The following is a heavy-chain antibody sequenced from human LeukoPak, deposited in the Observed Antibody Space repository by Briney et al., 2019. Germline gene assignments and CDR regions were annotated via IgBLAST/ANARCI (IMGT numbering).Heavy chain of an antibody. Sequence: GGSLRLSCAASGFTFSGSAMHWVRQASGKGLEWVGRIRSKANSYATAYAASVKGRFTIPRDDSKNTAYLQMNSLKAEDTAVYYCTRRGFGSGSYYFDYWGQGTLVTVSS. CDR3: TRRGFGSGSYYFDY. CDR1: GFTFSGSA. J-gene: IGHJ4*02. D-gene: IGHD3-10*01. V-gene: IGHV3-73*01. CDR2: IRSKANSYAT.